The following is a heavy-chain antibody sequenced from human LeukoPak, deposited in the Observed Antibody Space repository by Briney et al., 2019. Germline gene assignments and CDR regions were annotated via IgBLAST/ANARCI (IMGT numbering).Heavy chain of an antibody. CDR3: ARGRYGWLPFDY. CDR1: GGSISSSSYY. CDR2: IYYSGST. J-gene: IGHJ4*02. V-gene: IGHV4-39*01. D-gene: IGHD3-16*01. Sequence: SETLSLTCTVSGGSISSSSYYWGWIRQPPGKGLEWIGSIYYSGSTYYNPSLKSRVTISVDTSKNQFSLKLSSVTAADTAVYYCARGRYGWLPFDYWGQGTLVTVSS.